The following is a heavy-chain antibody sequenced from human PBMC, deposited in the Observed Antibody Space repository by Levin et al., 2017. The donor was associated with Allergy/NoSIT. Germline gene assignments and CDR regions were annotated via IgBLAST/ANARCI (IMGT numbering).Heavy chain of an antibody. CDR3: ARSGWIDY. D-gene: IGHD6-19*01. V-gene: IGHV1-2*02. J-gene: IGHJ4*02. CDR1: GYTFTDYY. CDR2: SNPNSGGT. Sequence: ASVKVSCKTSGYTFTDYYLHWVRQAPGQGLEWMGWSNPNSGGTIDAQTFQGRGTMARDTSISTVYMELTRLRYSDAAVYYCARSGWIDYWGRGTLVTVSS.